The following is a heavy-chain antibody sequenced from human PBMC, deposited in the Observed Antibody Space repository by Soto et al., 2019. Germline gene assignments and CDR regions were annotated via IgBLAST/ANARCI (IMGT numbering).Heavy chain of an antibody. J-gene: IGHJ6*02. CDR2: ISGSGGST. D-gene: IGHD3-10*01. CDR1: GFTFSSYA. CDR3: AKSDLKSLPGSYYYYDGMDV. Sequence: EVQLLESGGGLVQPGGSLRLSCAASGFTFSSYAMSWVRQAPGKGLEWVSAISGSGGSTYYADSVKGRFTISRDNSKNTRYLQMNSLRAEDTAVYYCAKSDLKSLPGSYYYYDGMDVWGQGTTVTVSS. V-gene: IGHV3-23*01.